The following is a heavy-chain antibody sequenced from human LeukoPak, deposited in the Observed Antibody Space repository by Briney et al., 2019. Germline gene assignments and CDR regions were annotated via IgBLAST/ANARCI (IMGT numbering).Heavy chain of an antibody. CDR2: MSYDGSNE. D-gene: IGHD4-17*01. J-gene: IGHJ4*02. Sequence: GRSLRLSCAVSGFTFTSYGMHWVRQAPGKGLERVAFMSYDGSNEYYADSVEGRFTMSRDNSENTLHLQMNSLRVEDTAVYYCAKGRTRLTTTPFDYWGQGTLVTVSS. V-gene: IGHV3-30*18. CDR1: GFTFTSYG. CDR3: AKGRTRLTTTPFDY.